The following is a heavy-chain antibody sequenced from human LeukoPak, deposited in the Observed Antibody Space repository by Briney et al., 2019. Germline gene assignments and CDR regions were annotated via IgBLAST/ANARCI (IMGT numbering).Heavy chain of an antibody. CDR1: GYTFTGYY. D-gene: IGHD3-22*01. Sequence: ASVKVSCKASGYTFTGYYIHWVRQAPGQGLEWMGWINPNSGGANYAQNFQGRVTMTWDTSISTAYMELSRLRSDDTAVYYCARDHARGSGYYYDSWGQGTLVTVSS. CDR2: INPNSGGA. V-gene: IGHV1-2*02. J-gene: IGHJ5*01. CDR3: ARDHARGSGYYYDS.